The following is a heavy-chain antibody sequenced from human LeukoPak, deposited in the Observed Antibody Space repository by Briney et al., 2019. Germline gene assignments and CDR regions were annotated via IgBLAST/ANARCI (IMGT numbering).Heavy chain of an antibody. CDR3: ARVTPVRGVPENWFDP. D-gene: IGHD5-12*01. V-gene: IGHV3-48*03. Sequence: GGSLRLFCAASGFTFSSYEMNWVRQAPGKGLQWVLYIISSGSTIYYADSVKGRFTISRDNAKNSLYLQMNSLRAEDTAVYYCARVTPVRGVPENWFDPWGQGTLVTVSS. J-gene: IGHJ5*02. CDR1: GFTFSSYE. CDR2: IISSGSTI.